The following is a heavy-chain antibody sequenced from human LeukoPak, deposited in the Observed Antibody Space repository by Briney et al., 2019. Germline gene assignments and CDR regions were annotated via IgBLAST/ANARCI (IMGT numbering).Heavy chain of an antibody. CDR1: GFTFSSYG. CDR3: AKARIAVAVREDLDH. Sequence: GGSLRLSCAASGFTFSSYGMHWVRQAPGKGLEWVAFIRSNGSNKYYGDSVKGRFTISRDNSKNTRYLQMNSLRPEDTAVFYCAKARIAVAVREDLDHWGQGTLVTVSS. V-gene: IGHV3-30*02. CDR2: IRSNGSNK. J-gene: IGHJ4*02. D-gene: IGHD6-19*01.